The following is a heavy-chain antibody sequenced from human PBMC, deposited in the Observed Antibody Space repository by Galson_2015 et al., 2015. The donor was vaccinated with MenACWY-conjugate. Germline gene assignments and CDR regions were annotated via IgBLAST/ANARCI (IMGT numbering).Heavy chain of an antibody. CDR2: IKSQTDGGKI. J-gene: IGHJ6*03. Sequence: SLRLPCAGSAFTFSNAYMSWVRQAPGKGLEWVGRIKSQTDGGKIDYAAPVKGRFTISRDDSKNTLYLQMNNLKIEDTAVYYCTTHKPDSWGGLLFHFYMDVWGKGTTVTVSS. D-gene: IGHD2-21*01. V-gene: IGHV3-15*01. CDR1: AFTFSNAY. CDR3: TTHKPDSWGGLLFHFYMDV.